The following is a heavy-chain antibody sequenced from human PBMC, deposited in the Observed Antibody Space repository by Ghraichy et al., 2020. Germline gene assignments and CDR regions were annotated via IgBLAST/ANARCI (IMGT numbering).Heavy chain of an antibody. CDR2: INSDGSST. Sequence: GESLNISCAASGFTFSSYWMHWVRQAPGKGLVWVSRINSDGSSTSYADSVKGRFTISRDNAKNTLYLQMNSLRAEDTAVYYCATSGWGARLGYWGQGTLVTVSS. J-gene: IGHJ4*02. CDR3: ATSGWGARLGY. CDR1: GFTFSSYW. V-gene: IGHV3-74*01. D-gene: IGHD6-19*01.